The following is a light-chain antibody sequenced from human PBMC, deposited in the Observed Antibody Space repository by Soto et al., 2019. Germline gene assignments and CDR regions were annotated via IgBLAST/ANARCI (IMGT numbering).Light chain of an antibody. V-gene: IGKV3-20*01. CDR2: GAS. J-gene: IGKJ1*01. CDR1: QSVSSSC. Sequence: EIVLTQSPGPLSSSPGEIATLSCRAIQSVSSSCLAWYQQKPGQAPRLLIFGASSRATGIPYRFSGSGSGTDFTLTISRLEPEDFAAYYCQQYGSSGSTFGRGTKVEIK. CDR3: QQYGSSGST.